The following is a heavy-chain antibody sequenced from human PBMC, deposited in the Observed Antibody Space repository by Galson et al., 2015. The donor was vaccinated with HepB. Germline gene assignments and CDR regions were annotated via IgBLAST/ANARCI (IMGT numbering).Heavy chain of an antibody. CDR3: ARAITMVRGVMGYFDD. Sequence: SVKVSCKASGYTFTIYGVSWMRHAPRQGREWMGWISAYNGNTNYAQKLQGRVNITTVTSTSTAYMELRSLRSDDTAVYYCARAITMVRGVMGYFDDWGQGTLVTVSS. CDR2: ISAYNGNT. D-gene: IGHD3-10*01. V-gene: IGHV1-18*01. J-gene: IGHJ4*02. CDR1: GYTFTIYG.